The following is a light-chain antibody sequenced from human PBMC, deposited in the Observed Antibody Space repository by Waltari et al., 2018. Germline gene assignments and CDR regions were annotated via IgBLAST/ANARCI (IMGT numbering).Light chain of an antibody. Sequence: DIQMTQSPSSLSASVGDRVTITCRASQRIRSYLNWYQQKPGKAPKLLIYAVSSVQRGVPSRFSGSGCGTEFTLTISSLQPEDFATYYCQQSYSTPQYTFGQGTKLEIK. CDR3: QQSYSTPQYT. CDR2: AVS. V-gene: IGKV1-39*01. CDR1: QRIRSY. J-gene: IGKJ2*01.